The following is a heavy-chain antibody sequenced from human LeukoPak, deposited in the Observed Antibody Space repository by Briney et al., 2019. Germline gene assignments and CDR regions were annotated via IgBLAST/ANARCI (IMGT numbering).Heavy chain of an antibody. CDR1: GYTFTSYW. Sequence: GDPLKISVKGSGYTFTSYWIAWLRQMPGKGLEWMGIIYPGESDTRYSPSFQGQVTISADKSISTDYMQWSSLKASDNDMYYCASSDYGGNYDYWGQGTLVTVSS. CDR3: ASSDYGGNYDY. J-gene: IGHJ4*02. CDR2: IYPGESDT. D-gene: IGHD4-23*01. V-gene: IGHV5-51*01.